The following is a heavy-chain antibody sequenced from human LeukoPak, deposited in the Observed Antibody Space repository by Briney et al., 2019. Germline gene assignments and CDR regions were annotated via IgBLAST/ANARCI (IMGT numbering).Heavy chain of an antibody. CDR3: ARVRWFGELLFLDY. J-gene: IGHJ4*02. Sequence: GGSLRLSCAASGFTFSSYGMHWVRQAPGKGLEWVAFIRYDGSNKYYADSVKGRFTISRDNSKNTLYLQMNSLRAEDTAVYYCARVRWFGELLFLDYWGQGTLVTVSS. V-gene: IGHV3-30*02. D-gene: IGHD3-10*01. CDR1: GFTFSSYG. CDR2: IRYDGSNK.